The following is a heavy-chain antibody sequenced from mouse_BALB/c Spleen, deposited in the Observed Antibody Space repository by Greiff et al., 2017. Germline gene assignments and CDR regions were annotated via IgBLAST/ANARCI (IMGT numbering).Heavy chain of an antibody. V-gene: IGHV14-3*02. D-gene: IGHD2-4*01. CDR2: IDPANGNT. CDR3: ARSGDYDDAMDY. J-gene: IGHJ4*01. CDR1: GFNIKDTY. Sequence: EVKLEESGAELVKPGASVKLSCTASGFNIKDTYMHWVKQRPEQGLEWIGRIDPANGNTKYDPKFQGKATITADTSSNTAYLQLSSLTSEDTAVYYCARSGDYDDAMDYWGQGTSVTVSS.